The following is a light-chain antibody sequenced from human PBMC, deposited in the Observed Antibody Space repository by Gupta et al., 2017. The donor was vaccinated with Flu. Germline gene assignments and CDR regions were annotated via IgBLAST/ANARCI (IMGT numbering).Light chain of an antibody. J-gene: IGKJ1*01. Sequence: AIRMTQSPSSFSASTGDRVTITCRASQGISSYLAWYQQKPGKAPKLLIYAASTLQSGVPSRFSGSGSGTDFTLTISCLQSEDFATYYCQQYYSLPGTFGQGTKVEIK. CDR2: AAS. CDR3: QQYYSLPGT. V-gene: IGKV1-8*01. CDR1: QGISSY.